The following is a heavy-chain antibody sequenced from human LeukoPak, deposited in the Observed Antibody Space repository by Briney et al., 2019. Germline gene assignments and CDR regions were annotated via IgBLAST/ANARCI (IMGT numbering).Heavy chain of an antibody. V-gene: IGHV3-66*01. J-gene: IGHJ4*02. CDR3: ARVQGSGLFRWY. D-gene: IGHD2-15*01. CDR1: GFTVSSKY. CDR2: IYSDSST. Sequence: GGSLRLPCAASGFTVSSKYMCWVRQAPGKGLEWVSVIYSDSSTYYADSVKGRFTISRDISKNTLYLQMSSLRAEDTGLYYCARVQGSGLFRWYWGQGTLVTVSS.